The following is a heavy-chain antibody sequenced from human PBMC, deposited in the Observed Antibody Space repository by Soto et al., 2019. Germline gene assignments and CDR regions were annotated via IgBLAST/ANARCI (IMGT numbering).Heavy chain of an antibody. CDR2: IQKHTIT. D-gene: IGHD3-9*01. Sequence: KPSETRSLTCFVSGDTISDYYWSWIRQSPGKRMEWIGYIQKHTITNSIPSFNNRATISDDTSKNQISLKLLSVTAADTSLSFCVWNSWHTFFSVCHFDQWGQGALVTVSS. V-gene: IGHV4-59*03. J-gene: IGHJ4*01. CDR3: VWNSWHTFFSVCHFDQ. CDR1: GDTISDYY.